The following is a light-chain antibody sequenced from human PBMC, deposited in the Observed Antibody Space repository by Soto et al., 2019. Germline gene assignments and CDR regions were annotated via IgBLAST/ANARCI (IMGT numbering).Light chain of an antibody. CDR3: QQRSNWPVT. CDR2: DAS. CDR1: QSVSSY. J-gene: IGKJ3*01. V-gene: IGKV3-11*01. Sequence: NVFTHSDTCLTLTPGESATLSNRASQSVSSYLAWYQQKFGQAPRLLIYDASNRATGISARFSGSGSGTDFTLTISSLEPEDFAVYYCQQRSNWPVTSAPGAKVDI.